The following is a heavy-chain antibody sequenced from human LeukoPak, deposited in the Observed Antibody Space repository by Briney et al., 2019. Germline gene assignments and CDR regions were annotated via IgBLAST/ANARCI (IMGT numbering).Heavy chain of an antibody. CDR2: IRYDGSNK. CDR3: AKDKPLKFYHPYYFDY. J-gene: IGHJ4*02. V-gene: IGHV3-30*02. CDR1: GFTFSSYG. D-gene: IGHD1-14*01. Sequence: GSLRLSCAASGFTFSSYGMHWVRQAPGKGLEWVAFIRYDGSNKYYADSVKGRFTISRDNSKNTLYLQMNSLRAEDTAVYYCAKDKPLKFYHPYYFDYWGQGTLVTVSS.